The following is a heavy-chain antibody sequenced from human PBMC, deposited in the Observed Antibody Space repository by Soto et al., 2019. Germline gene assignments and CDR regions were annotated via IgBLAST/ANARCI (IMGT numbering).Heavy chain of an antibody. CDR3: SSAVTWGLDV. CDR1: GFTFSLYS. J-gene: IGHJ6*02. V-gene: IGHV3-48*01. Sequence: EVQLVESGGGLVQPGGSLRLSCAASGFTFSLYSMSWVRQAPGKGLEWVSYISRSSTGIHYADSVKGRFTISRDDATKSMHLQMNSLRAGDTAVYYCSSAVTWGLDVWGQGTTVSISS. D-gene: IGHD3-10*01. CDR2: ISRSSTGI.